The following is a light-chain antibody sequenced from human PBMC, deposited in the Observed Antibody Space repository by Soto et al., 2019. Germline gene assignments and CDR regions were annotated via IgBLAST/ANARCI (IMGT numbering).Light chain of an antibody. CDR3: SSYTTSSTLV. CDR2: DVT. J-gene: IGLJ2*01. V-gene: IGLV2-14*03. CDR1: SSDVGAYNY. Sequence: QSALTQPASVSGSPGQSITISCTGTSSDVGAYNYVSWYQQHPGKAPKLMIYDVTDRPSGVSYRFSGSESGNTASLTISGLQAEDVADYYCSSYTTSSTLVFGGGTNLTVL.